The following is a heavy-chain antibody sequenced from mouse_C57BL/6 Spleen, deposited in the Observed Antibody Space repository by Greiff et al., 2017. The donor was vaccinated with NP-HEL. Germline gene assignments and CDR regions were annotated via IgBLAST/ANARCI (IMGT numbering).Heavy chain of an antibody. CDR3: ARDSYYGSSSFAY. V-gene: IGHV5-17*01. CDR2: ISSGSSNS. CDR1: GFTFSDYG. Sequence: DVKLVESGGGLVKPGGSLKLSCAASGFTFSDYGMHWVRQAPEKGLEWVAYISSGSSNSYYADTVKGRFTISRDNAKNTLFLQMTSLRSEDTAMYYCARDSYYGSSSFAYWGQGTLVTVSA. J-gene: IGHJ3*01. D-gene: IGHD1-1*01.